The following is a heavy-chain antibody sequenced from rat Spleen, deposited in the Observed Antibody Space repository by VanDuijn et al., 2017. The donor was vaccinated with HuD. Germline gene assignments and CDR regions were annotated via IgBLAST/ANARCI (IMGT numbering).Heavy chain of an antibody. J-gene: IGHJ3*01. CDR2: ITTSGGNT. CDR3: ATKPYYSSLNWFPY. CDR1: GFTFSDYG. V-gene: IGHV5S13*01. Sequence: EVQLVESGGGLVQPGRSLKLSCAASGFTFSDYGMAWVRQAPTKGVEWVATITTSGGNTYYRDTVKGRLTISRDNAKSTLYLQMNSLRYEDTATYYCATKPYYSSLNWFPYWGQGTLVTVSS. D-gene: IGHD1-2*01.